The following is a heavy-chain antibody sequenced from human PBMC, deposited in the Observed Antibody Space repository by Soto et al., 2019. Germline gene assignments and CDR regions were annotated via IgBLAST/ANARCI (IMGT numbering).Heavy chain of an antibody. J-gene: IGHJ6*02. V-gene: IGHV3-30*18. Sequence: GGSLRISCAASGFTFSSYGMHWVRQAPGKGLEWVAVISYDGSNKYYADSVKGRFTISRDNSKNTLYLQMNSLRAEDTAVYYCAKVPGVATGYYYYYRMDVCGQGTTVSVSS. CDR2: ISYDGSNK. D-gene: IGHD5-12*01. CDR3: AKVPGVATGYYYYYRMDV. CDR1: GFTFSSYG.